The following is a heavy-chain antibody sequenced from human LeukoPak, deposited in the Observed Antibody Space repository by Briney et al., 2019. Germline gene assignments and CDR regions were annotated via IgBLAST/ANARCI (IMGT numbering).Heavy chain of an antibody. V-gene: IGHV3-21*01. CDR2: ISSSSSYI. D-gene: IGHD3-22*01. J-gene: IGHJ4*02. Sequence: PGGSLRLSCAASGFTFSSCSMNWVRQAPGKGLEWVSSISSSSSYIYYADSVKGRFTISRDNAKNSLYLQMNSLRAEDTAVYYCARVLVDSSGYYHYYFDYWGQGTLVTVSS. CDR1: GFTFSSCS. CDR3: ARVLVDSSGYYHYYFDY.